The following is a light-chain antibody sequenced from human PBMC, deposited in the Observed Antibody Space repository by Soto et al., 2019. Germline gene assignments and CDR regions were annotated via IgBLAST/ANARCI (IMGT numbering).Light chain of an antibody. CDR2: GAP. CDR1: QSVSSN. J-gene: IGKJ1*01. Sequence: EIVMTQSPATLSVSPGERATLPCRASQSVSSNLAWYQQKPGQAPRLLIYGAPTRATGIPARFSGSGSGTEFTLTITSLQSEDFAVYYCQQYNNWWTFGQGTKV. V-gene: IGKV3-15*01. CDR3: QQYNNWWT.